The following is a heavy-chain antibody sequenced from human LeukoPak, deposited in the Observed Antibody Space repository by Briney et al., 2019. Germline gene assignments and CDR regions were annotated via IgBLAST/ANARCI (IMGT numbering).Heavy chain of an antibody. Sequence: ASVKVSCKASGYTFSSSDINWVRQATGQGLEWMGWMNPNSGNTYYAQRFQGRVTMTRDTSISTAYMEVSSLRSEDTAVYYCARDPSRNFYDRSGSTNYFDYFGQGTLVTVSS. CDR3: ARDPSRNFYDRSGSTNYFDY. CDR2: MNPNSGNT. V-gene: IGHV1-8*01. J-gene: IGHJ4*02. D-gene: IGHD3-22*01. CDR1: GYTFSSSD.